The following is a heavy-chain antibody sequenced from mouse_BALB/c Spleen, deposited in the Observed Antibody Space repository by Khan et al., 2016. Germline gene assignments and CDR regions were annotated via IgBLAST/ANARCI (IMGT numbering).Heavy chain of an antibody. CDR2: FYPERGRI. V-gene: IGHV1-62-2*01. CDR1: ASTFPECT. Sequence: QVQLQQSGAELVKPGASLKLSSKAPASTFPECTIHGVKQSSEQGLEWIGGFYPERGRITSNEKFKDKATLPATKSSTTVYMELRRLTSEDSAVYFCVRHEFTTAPFAYWGQGTLVTVSA. D-gene: IGHD1-2*01. J-gene: IGHJ3*01. CDR3: VRHEFTTAPFAY.